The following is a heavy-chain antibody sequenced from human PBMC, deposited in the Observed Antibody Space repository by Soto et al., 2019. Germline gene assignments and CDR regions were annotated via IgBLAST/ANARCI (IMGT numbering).Heavy chain of an antibody. D-gene: IGHD5-18*01. CDR1: GLKVSSW. CDR2: TTQDGSGR. V-gene: IGHV3-7*01. J-gene: IGHJ4*02. CDR3: ASVDTAVIKTGGY. Sequence: EVQLVESGGGLVQPGGSLRLSCAASGLKVSSWMSWVRQAPGKGLEWVAMTTQDGSGRHYLDSLKGRFTISRDSAKNSMYLQMNIRTVEDTAMYYCASVDTAVIKTGGYWGQGTQVTVSS.